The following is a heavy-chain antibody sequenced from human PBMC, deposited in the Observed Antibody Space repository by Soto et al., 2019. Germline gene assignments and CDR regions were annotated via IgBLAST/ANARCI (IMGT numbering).Heavy chain of an antibody. D-gene: IGHD4-17*01. CDR3: ARFQQPVARHDYGGNYGMDV. Sequence: VAPVKVSCKASGGTFSSYTISWVRQAPGQGLEWMGRIIPILGIANYAQKFQGRVTITADKSTSTAYMELSSLRSEDTAVYYCARFQQPVARHDYGGNYGMDVWGQGTTVTVSS. V-gene: IGHV1-69*02. J-gene: IGHJ6*02. CDR2: IIPILGIA. CDR1: GGTFSSYT.